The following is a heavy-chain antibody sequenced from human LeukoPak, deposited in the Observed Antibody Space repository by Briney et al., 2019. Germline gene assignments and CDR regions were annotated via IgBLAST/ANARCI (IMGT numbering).Heavy chain of an antibody. Sequence: GGSLRRSCAASGFTFSSYAMSWVRQAPGKGLEWVSAISGSGGSTYYADSVKGRFTISRDNSKNTLYLQMNSLIAEDTAVYYCAKEGEPAAKYNWVDPWGQGTLVTVSS. CDR3: AKEGEPAAKYNWVDP. V-gene: IGHV3-23*01. D-gene: IGHD2-2*01. J-gene: IGHJ5*02. CDR2: ISGSGGST. CDR1: GFTFSSYA.